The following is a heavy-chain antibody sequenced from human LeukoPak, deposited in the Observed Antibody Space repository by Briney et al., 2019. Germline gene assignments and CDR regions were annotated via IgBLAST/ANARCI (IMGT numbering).Heavy chain of an antibody. V-gene: IGHV1-2*02. CDR2: INGKRGDT. Sequence: ASVKVSCKASGFTFTDHYMHWVRQAPGQGLEWMGWINGKRGDTNYAQNFQDRVTMTRDTSTSTVYMELSRLTVNDTAVYYCARDHDWGVDYWGQGTLVSVSS. D-gene: IGHD7-27*01. J-gene: IGHJ4*02. CDR1: GFTFTDHY. CDR3: ARDHDWGVDY.